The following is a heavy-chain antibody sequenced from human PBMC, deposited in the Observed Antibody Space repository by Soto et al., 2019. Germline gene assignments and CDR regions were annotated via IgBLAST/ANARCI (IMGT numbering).Heavy chain of an antibody. CDR2: ISHDGSKR. Sequence: QVQLVESGGGVVQPGMSLRLSCAASGSTFSNYGMHWVRQAPGKGLERVAVISHDGSKRHYADSVKGRFTISRDNSKSTLYLEMNSLRPEDTAVYFCAKEQTPNYYDSSRYPGPFDCWGQGTLVTVSS. D-gene: IGHD3-22*01. CDR3: AKEQTPNYYDSSRYPGPFDC. V-gene: IGHV3-30*18. J-gene: IGHJ4*02. CDR1: GSTFSNYG.